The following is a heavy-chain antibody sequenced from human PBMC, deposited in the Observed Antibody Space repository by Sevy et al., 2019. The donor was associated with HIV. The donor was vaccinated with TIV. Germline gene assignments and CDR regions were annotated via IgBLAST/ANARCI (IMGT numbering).Heavy chain of an antibody. CDR2: ISSSGSTI. J-gene: IGHJ3*02. Sequence: GGSLRLSCAASGFTFSDYYMSWIRQAPGKGLEWVSYISSSGSTIYYADSVKGRFTISRDNAKNSLYLQMNSLRAEDTAVYYCARDALGYDFWRGYYHDAFDIWGQGTMVTVSS. D-gene: IGHD3-3*01. CDR3: ARDALGYDFWRGYYHDAFDI. CDR1: GFTFSDYY. V-gene: IGHV3-11*01.